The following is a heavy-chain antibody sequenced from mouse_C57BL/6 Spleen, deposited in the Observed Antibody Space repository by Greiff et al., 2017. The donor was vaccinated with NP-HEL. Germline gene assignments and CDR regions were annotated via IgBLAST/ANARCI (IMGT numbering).Heavy chain of an antibody. Sequence: EVKLQESGPGMVKPSQSLSLTCTVTGYSITSGYDWHWIRHFPGNKLEWMGYISYSGSTNYNPSLKSRISITHDTSKNHFFLKLNSVTTEDTATYYCAISYYGSRGRAWFAYWGQGTLVTVSA. J-gene: IGHJ3*01. CDR2: ISYSGST. D-gene: IGHD1-1*01. CDR3: AISYYGSRGRAWFAY. V-gene: IGHV3-1*01. CDR1: GYSITSGYD.